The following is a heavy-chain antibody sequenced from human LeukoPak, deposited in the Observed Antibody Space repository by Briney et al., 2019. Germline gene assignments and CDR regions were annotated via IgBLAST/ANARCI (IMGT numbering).Heavy chain of an antibody. D-gene: IGHD3-10*01. CDR3: ARARYGSGSPSWFDP. CDR1: GFTFSSYA. J-gene: IGHJ5*02. Sequence: GGSLRLSCAASGFTFSSYAMHWVRQAPGKGLEWVALISFDGNYKYFADSVKGRFTISRDNSKNTLYLQMNSLRAEDTGVYYCARARYGSGSPSWFDPWGQGTLVTVSS. CDR2: ISFDGNYK. V-gene: IGHV3-30-3*01.